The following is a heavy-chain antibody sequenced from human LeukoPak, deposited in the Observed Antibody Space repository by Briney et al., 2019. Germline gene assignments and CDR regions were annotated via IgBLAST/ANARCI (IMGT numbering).Heavy chain of an antibody. D-gene: IGHD1-26*01. CDR2: ISSSGITI. CDR3: AKDEYSGSYLTTLFDY. J-gene: IGHJ4*02. CDR1: GFTFSSYE. Sequence: PGGSLRLSCAASGFTFSSYEMNWVRQAPGKGLEWVSYISSSGITIYYADSVKGRFTISRDNAKNSLYLQMDRLRAEDTAVYYCAKDEYSGSYLTTLFDYWGQGTLVTVSS. V-gene: IGHV3-48*03.